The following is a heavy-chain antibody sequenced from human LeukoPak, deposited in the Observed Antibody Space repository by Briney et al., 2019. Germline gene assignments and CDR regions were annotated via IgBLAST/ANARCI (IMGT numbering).Heavy chain of an antibody. CDR1: GITFSNYW. CDR2: VSSRSSFI. D-gene: IGHD2-21*01. J-gene: IGHJ4*02. Sequence: GGSLRLSCAASGITFSNYWMNWVRQAPGKGLEWVSLVSSRSSFINYADSVKGRFIISRDDAKNSLYLQMNSLRAEDTAVYYCARGGGFCGGDCYGIDYWGQGTLVTVSP. CDR3: ARGGGFCGGDCYGIDY. V-gene: IGHV3-21*01.